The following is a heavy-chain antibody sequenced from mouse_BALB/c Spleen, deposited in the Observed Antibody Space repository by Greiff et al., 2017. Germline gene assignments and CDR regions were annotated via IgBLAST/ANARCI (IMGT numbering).Heavy chain of an antibody. CDR2: IDPYDSET. CDR1: GYTFTSYW. Sequence: QVQLQQSGAELVRPGASVKLSCKASGYTFTSYWMNWVKQRPEQGLEWIGRIDPYDSETHYNQKFKDKAILTVDKSSSTAYMQLSSLTSEDSAVYYCARSPITTATSAWFAYWGQGTLVTVSA. CDR3: ARSPITTATSAWFAY. V-gene: IGHV1-52*01. J-gene: IGHJ3*01. D-gene: IGHD1-2*01.